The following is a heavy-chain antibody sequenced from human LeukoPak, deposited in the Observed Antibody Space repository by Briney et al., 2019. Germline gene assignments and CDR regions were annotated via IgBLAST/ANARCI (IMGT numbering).Heavy chain of an antibody. CDR3: ARVRGYYDSSGYDY. CDR1: GASISSYY. D-gene: IGHD3-22*01. CDR2: IYYSGST. J-gene: IGHJ4*02. Sequence: SETLSLTCTVSGASISSYYWSWIRQPPGKGLEWIGYIYYSGSTNYNPALKSRVTISEDTSKNQISLELSSGTAADTAVDYCARVRGYYDSSGYDYWGQGTLVTVSS. V-gene: IGHV4-59*01.